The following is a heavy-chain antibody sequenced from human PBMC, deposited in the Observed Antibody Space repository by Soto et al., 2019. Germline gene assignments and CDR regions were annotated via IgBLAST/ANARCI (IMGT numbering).Heavy chain of an antibody. J-gene: IGHJ6*02. CDR1: GFTFSNYG. V-gene: IGHV3-33*01. CDR3: ARDAEYSGNGMDV. D-gene: IGHD3-10*01. CDR2: ILNDGSNR. Sequence: QVQLVESRGGVVQPGRSLTLSCAASGFTFSNYGMHWVRQAPGKGLEWVAVILNDGSNRYHADSVKDRFTISRDNSKNTLSLQMNSLRAEDTAVYYCARDAEYSGNGMDVWGQGTTVTVS.